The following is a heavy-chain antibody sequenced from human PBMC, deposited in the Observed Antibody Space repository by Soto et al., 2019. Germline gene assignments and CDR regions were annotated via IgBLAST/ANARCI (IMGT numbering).Heavy chain of an antibody. CDR2: IYDSGST. CDR1: GGSISSGDYN. D-gene: IGHD7-27*01. CDR3: ARGPSGDKVDY. Sequence: SETLSLTCTVSGGSISSGDYNWSWIRQSPGKGLEWIGHIYDSGSTYNNPSLQSRVTISVDTSKNQFSLNLSSVTAADTAVYYCARGPSGDKVDYGGQGTLVTVSS. V-gene: IGHV4-30-4*01. J-gene: IGHJ4*02.